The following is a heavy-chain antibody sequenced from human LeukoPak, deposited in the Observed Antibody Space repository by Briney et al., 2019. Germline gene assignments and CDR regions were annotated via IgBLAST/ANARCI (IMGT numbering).Heavy chain of an antibody. CDR3: ATDGAGFDT. CDR1: GFTFNDYY. J-gene: IGHJ5*02. CDR2: INIGGTNT. V-gene: IGHV3-11*01. Sequence: GGSLRLSCTASGFTFNDYYMRWIRQAPGKGLEWLSYINIGGTNTHYADSVKGRFTISRDNAKKSLYLEMNNLRAEDTAVYYCATDGAGFDTWGQGVLVTVSS.